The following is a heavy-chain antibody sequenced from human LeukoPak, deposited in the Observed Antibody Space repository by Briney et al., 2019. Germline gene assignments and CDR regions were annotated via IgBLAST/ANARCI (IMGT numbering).Heavy chain of an antibody. CDR1: GGSMSSGDYY. CDR3: ARKRRGYCSSTSCNLDY. Sequence: SQTLSLTCTVSGGSMSSGDYYWSWIRQLPGKGLEWIGYIYYSGSTYYNPSLKSRVTISVDTSKNQFSLKLSSVTAADTAVYYCARKRRGYCSSTSCNLDYWGQGTLVTVSS. CDR2: IYYSGST. V-gene: IGHV4-30-4*08. J-gene: IGHJ4*02. D-gene: IGHD2-2*01.